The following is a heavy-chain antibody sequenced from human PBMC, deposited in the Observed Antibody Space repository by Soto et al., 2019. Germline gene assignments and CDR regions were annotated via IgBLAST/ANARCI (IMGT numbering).Heavy chain of an antibody. D-gene: IGHD4-17*01. CDR2: ISWDSGTI. CDR3: AKVGPTVTTSSEFDY. CDR1: GFTFDDYA. V-gene: IGHV3-9*01. Sequence: EVQLVESGGGLVQPGRSLRLSCATSGFTFDDYAMHWVRQAPGKGLEWVSSISWDSGTIDYADSVKGRFTISRDNAKNSLYLEMNSLRAEDTALYYCAKVGPTVTTSSEFDYWGQGTLVTVSS. J-gene: IGHJ4*02.